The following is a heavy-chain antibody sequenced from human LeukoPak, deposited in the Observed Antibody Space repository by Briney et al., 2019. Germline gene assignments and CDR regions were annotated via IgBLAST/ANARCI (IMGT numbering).Heavy chain of an antibody. J-gene: IGHJ4*02. Sequence: GGSLRLSCAASGFTFDDYGMSWVRQAPGKGLEWVSGINWNGGSTGYADSVKGRFTISRDNAKNSLYLQMNSLRAEDTAVYYCARDPSSSWYEGGFDYWGQGTLVTVSS. CDR1: GFTFDDYG. CDR2: INWNGGST. CDR3: ARDPSSSWYEGGFDY. V-gene: IGHV3-20*04. D-gene: IGHD6-13*01.